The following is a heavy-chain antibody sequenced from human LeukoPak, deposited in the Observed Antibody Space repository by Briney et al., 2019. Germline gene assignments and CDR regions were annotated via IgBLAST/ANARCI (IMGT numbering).Heavy chain of an antibody. V-gene: IGHV4-38-2*02. J-gene: IGHJ4*02. D-gene: IGHD6-25*01. CDR1: GYSISSGYY. Sequence: NPSETPSLTCAVSGYSISSGYYWGWIRQPPGNGLEWIGSIYHSGSTYYNPSLKSRVTISVDTSKNQFSLKLSSVTAADTAVYYCAREHRGISARVRGQGTLVTVSS. CDR2: IYHSGST. CDR3: AREHRGISARV.